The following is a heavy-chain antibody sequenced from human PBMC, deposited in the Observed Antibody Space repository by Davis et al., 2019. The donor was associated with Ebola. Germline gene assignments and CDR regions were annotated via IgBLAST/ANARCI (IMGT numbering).Heavy chain of an antibody. CDR2: IYPGDSDT. J-gene: IGHJ6*02. CDR3: ARHVGHCSSTSCKHPYYYYGMDV. Sequence: GESLKISCKGSGYSFTSYWIGWVRQMPGKGLEWMGIIYPGDSDTRYSPSFQGQVTISADKSISTAYLQWSSLKASDTAMYYRARHVGHCSSTSCKHPYYYYGMDVWGQGTTVTVSS. D-gene: IGHD2-2*01. CDR1: GYSFTSYW. V-gene: IGHV5-51*01.